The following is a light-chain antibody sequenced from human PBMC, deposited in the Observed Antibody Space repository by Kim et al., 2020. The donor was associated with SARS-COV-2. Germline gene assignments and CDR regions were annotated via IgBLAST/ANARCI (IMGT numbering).Light chain of an antibody. CDR2: VAS. CDR3: LQHNTYPRLT. J-gene: IGKJ4*01. CDR1: QGISNY. V-gene: IGKV1-17*03. Sequence: DIQMTQSPSVMSASVGDRITITCRASQGISNYLALFQQKPGKAPKRLIYVASSLQSGVPSRFSGSASGTEFALTISSLQPEDFATYYCLQHNTYPRLTFGGGTKLEI.